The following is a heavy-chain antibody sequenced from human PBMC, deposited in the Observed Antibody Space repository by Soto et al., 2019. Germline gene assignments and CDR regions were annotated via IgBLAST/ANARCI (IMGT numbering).Heavy chain of an antibody. CDR2: MSSRSLTI. CDR3: ARGGSSSDNGMDV. Sequence: EVQLVESAGGLVQPGGSLRVSCAASGFTFSTYSMNWVRQAPGKGLEWVSYMSSRSLTIYYTDSVKGRFTISRDNAKNSLYLQMNSLRDEDTAVYYCARGGSSSDNGMDVWGQGTTVTVSS. D-gene: IGHD6-6*01. V-gene: IGHV3-48*02. J-gene: IGHJ6*02. CDR1: GFTFSTYS.